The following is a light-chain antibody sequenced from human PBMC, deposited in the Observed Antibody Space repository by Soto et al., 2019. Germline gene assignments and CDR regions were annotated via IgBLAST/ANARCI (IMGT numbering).Light chain of an antibody. CDR3: QQYGSSVIT. J-gene: IGKJ5*01. V-gene: IGKV3-20*01. CDR2: GAS. CDR1: QSVSSSY. Sequence: EIVVTQSPGTLSLSPGERATLSCRASQSVSSSYLAWYQKKPGQAPRLLIYGASSRATGIPDRFSGSGSGTDFTLTISRLEPEDFAVYYCQQYGSSVITFGQGTRLEI.